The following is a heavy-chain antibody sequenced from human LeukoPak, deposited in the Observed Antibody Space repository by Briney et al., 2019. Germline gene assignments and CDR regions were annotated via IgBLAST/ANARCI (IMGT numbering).Heavy chain of an antibody. D-gene: IGHD5-18*01. V-gene: IGHV3-21*01. CDR2: ISSSSVYI. J-gene: IGHJ3*01. Sequence: PGGSLSLSCAASGFTLSDFSMNWVRQAPGMGLEWVSSISSSSVYIHYADSLKRRFTISIDNAQISLYLQINSLRAEDTAVYYCARGLGSYAYSDAFDVWGQGTTVIVSS. CDR1: GFTLSDFS. CDR3: ARGLGSYAYSDAFDV.